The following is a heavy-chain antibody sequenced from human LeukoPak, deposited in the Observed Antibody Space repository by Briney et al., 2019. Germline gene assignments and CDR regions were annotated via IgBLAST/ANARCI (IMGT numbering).Heavy chain of an antibody. V-gene: IGHV5-51*01. J-gene: IGHJ3*02. Sequence: GESLKISCKDSGYSFTSYWIAWVRQMPGKGLEWMGIIYPGDSDTRYSPSFQGQVTISADKSISTAYLQWSSLKASDTATYYCARQEPSDTAAFDIWGQGTMVTVSS. CDR3: ARQEPSDTAAFDI. CDR1: GYSFTSYW. CDR2: IYPGDSDT. D-gene: IGHD1-14*01.